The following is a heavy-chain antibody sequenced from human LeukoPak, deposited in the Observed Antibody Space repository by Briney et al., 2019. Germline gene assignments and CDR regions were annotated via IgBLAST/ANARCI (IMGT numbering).Heavy chain of an antibody. CDR2: INPNSGGT. CDR1: GYTFTGYY. V-gene: IGHV1-2*02. CDR3: ARVQVVRGVPVDY. D-gene: IGHD3-10*01. J-gene: IGHJ4*02. Sequence: ASVKVSCKASGYTFTGYYMHWVRQAPGQGLEWMGWINPNSGGTNYAQKFQGRVTMTRDTSISTAYMELRSLRSDDTAVYYCARVQVVRGVPVDYWGQGTLVTVSS.